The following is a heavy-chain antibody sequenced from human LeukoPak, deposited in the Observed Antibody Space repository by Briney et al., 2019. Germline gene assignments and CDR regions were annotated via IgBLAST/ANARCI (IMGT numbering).Heavy chain of an antibody. CDR1: GFSFGSYW. V-gene: IGHV3-7*01. D-gene: IGHD5-18*01. CDR3: ARVFGYSYGPYYYMDV. J-gene: IGHJ6*03. Sequence: PGGSLRLSCAASGFSFGSYWMSWVRQAPGKGLEWVANINQDESENYYVDSVKGRFTISRDNAKNSLYLQMNSLRAEDTAVYYCARVFGYSYGPYYYMDVWGKGTTVTVSS. CDR2: INQDESEN.